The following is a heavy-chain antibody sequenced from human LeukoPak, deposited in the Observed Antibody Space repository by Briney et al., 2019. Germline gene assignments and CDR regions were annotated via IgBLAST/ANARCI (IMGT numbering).Heavy chain of an antibody. V-gene: IGHV4-59*01. Sequence: SETLSLTCAVSGGSISSYYWSLIRQPPGKGLEWIGYIHYSGSTNYNPSLKSRVTISVDTSKNQFSLKLSSVTAEDAAVYYCARVRDGYNDAFDIWGQGTMVTVSS. D-gene: IGHD5-24*01. CDR3: ARVRDGYNDAFDI. CDR2: IHYSGST. J-gene: IGHJ3*02. CDR1: GGSISSYY.